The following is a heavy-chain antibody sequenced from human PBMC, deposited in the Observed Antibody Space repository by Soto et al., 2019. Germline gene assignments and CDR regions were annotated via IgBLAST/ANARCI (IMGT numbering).Heavy chain of an antibody. D-gene: IGHD6-13*01. V-gene: IGHV4-31*03. J-gene: IGHJ4*02. CDR3: ARDASSNWHHFDY. CDR1: GGSISSGDYY. CDR2: IYYSGSA. Sequence: SETLSLTCIVSGGSISSGDYYWSWIRQHPGKGLEWIGYIYYSGSAYYNPSLKSRVSMSVDTSKNQFSLKLSSVTAADTAIYFCARDASSNWHHFDYWGQGTLVTVSS.